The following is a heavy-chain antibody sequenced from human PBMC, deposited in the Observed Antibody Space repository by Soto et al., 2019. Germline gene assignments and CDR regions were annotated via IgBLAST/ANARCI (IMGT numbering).Heavy chain of an antibody. CDR1: GGSISSGGYY. CDR3: AGVRIDFWSGYYRDYYYMDV. V-gene: IGHV4-31*03. CDR2: IYYSGST. J-gene: IGHJ6*03. Sequence: SETLSLTCTVSGGSISSGGYYWSWIRQHPGKGLEWIGYIYYSGSTYYNPSLKSRVTISVDTSKNQFSLKLSSVTAADTAVYYCAGVRIDFWSGYYRDYYYMDVWGKGTTVPVS. D-gene: IGHD3-3*01.